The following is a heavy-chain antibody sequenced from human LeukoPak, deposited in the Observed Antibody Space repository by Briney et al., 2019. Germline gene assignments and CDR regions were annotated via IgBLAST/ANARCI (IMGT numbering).Heavy chain of an antibody. J-gene: IGHJ4*02. Sequence: ASVKVSCKASGYTFTSYGISWVRQAPGQGPEWMGWISAYNGNTNYAQKLQGRVTMTTDTSTSTAYMELRSLRSDDTAVYYCAWNQGDRVDFDYWGQRTLVTVSS. V-gene: IGHV1-18*01. CDR1: GYTFTSYG. CDR2: ISAYNGNT. D-gene: IGHD1-14*01. CDR3: AWNQGDRVDFDY.